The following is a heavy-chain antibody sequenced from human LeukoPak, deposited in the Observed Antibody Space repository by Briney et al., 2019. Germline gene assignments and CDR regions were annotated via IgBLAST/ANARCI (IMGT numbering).Heavy chain of an antibody. CDR1: GGSISNSSYY. Sequence: SETLSLTCTVSGGSISNSSYYWAWIRQPPGKGLEWIGSIYYSGNPFYNPSLKSRVTILVDTSNNQFSLEVDSVTAADTGMYYCASQLDTTGYYTGFIDSWGQGALVTVSS. CDR3: ASQLDTTGYYTGFIDS. J-gene: IGHJ4*02. V-gene: IGHV4-39*01. CDR2: IYYSGNP. D-gene: IGHD3/OR15-3a*01.